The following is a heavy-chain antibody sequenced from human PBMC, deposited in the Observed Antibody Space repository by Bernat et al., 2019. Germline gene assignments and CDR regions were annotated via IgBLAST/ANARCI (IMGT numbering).Heavy chain of an antibody. CDR2: VNINNGNT. CDR3: TRDPGAATFDY. D-gene: IGHD4-17*01. V-gene: IGHV1-18*04. CDR1: GYTFMSYD. Sequence: QVQLVQSGAEVKKPGASVKVSCKASGYTFMSYDITWVRQAPGQGLEWMGGVNINNGNTNYAQKLQGRVTMTTDTSTNTAYMELRSLGSDDTAVYYCTRDPGAATFDYWGQGTLVTVSS. J-gene: IGHJ4*02.